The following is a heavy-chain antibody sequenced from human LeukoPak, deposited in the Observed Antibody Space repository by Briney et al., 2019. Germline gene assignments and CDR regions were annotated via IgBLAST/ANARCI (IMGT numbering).Heavy chain of an antibody. CDR2: IYHSGST. J-gene: IGHJ4*02. V-gene: IGHV4-4*02. CDR1: GGSISNSNW. Sequence: SETLSLTCVVSGGSISNSNWWSWVRQPPGKGLEWIGEIYHSGSTNYNPSLKSRVTISVDKSKNQFSLKLSSVTAADTAVYYCARAYYDRSGYYLGYWGQETLVTVSS. D-gene: IGHD3-22*01. CDR3: ARAYYDRSGYYLGY.